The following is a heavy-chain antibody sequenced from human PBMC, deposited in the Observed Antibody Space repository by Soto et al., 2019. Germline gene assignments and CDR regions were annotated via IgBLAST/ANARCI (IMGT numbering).Heavy chain of an antibody. CDR1: GFTFSNYW. J-gene: IGHJ4*02. V-gene: IGHV3-7*01. Sequence: EVQLVESGGGLVQPGGSLRLSCEASGFTFSNYWMSWVRQAPGKGLEWVANIKQDGSDKNYVDSVKGRFTISRDNAKNSLYLQMNSLTAEDTALYYCATGGSYYYYWGQGTLVTVSS. D-gene: IGHD1-26*01. CDR3: ATGGSYYYY. CDR2: IKQDGSDK.